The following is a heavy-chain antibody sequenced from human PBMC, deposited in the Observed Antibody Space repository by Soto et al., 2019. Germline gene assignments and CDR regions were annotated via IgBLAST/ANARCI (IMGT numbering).Heavy chain of an antibody. CDR1: GYTFTGYY. V-gene: IGHV1-2*02. CDR3: ARAGSLGCSGTGMDV. Sequence: ASVKVSCKASGYTFTGYYMHWVRQAPGQGLEWMGWINPNSGGTNYAQKFQGRVTMTRDTSISTAYMELSRLRSDDTAVYYCARAGSLGCSGTGMDVWGQGTTVTVSS. D-gene: IGHD3-10*02. J-gene: IGHJ6*02. CDR2: INPNSGGT.